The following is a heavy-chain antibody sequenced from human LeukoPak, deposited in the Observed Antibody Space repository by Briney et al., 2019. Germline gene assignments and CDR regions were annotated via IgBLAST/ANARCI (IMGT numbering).Heavy chain of an antibody. J-gene: IGHJ4*02. V-gene: IGHV4-59*12. D-gene: IGHD5-18*01. CDR1: GGSISSYY. CDR2: IYYSGST. CDR3: AREHSGYSYGYFDY. Sequence: SETLSLTCTVSGGSISSYYWSWIRQPPGKGLEWIGYIYYSGSTNYNPSLRSRVTISVDTSKNQFSLKLSSVTAADTAVYYCAREHSGYSYGYFDYWGQGTLVTVSS.